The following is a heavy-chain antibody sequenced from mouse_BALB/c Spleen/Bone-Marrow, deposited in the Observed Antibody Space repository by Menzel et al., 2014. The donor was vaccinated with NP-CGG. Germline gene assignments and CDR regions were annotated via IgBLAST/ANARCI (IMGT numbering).Heavy chain of an antibody. CDR1: GYTFTSYY. V-gene: IGHV1S81*02. D-gene: IGHD1-1*01. Sequence: VQLMESGAELVKPGASVKLSCKASGYTFTSYYMFWVKQRHGQGLEWIGEINPSNVDTNFNEKFKSKATLTVDKSSNVAYTPSSSLTSEDTVVYDCSRGYYCNTYEYSMDDWGQGTSVTVSS. J-gene: IGHJ4*01. CDR3: SRGYYCNTYEYSMDD. CDR2: INPSNVDT.